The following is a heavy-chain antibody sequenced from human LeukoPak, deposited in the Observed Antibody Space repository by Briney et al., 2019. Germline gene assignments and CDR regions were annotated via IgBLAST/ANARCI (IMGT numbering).Heavy chain of an antibody. CDR2: MHDSGST. V-gene: IGHV4-30-4*07. D-gene: IGHD6-13*01. CDR1: GGSITSGGYS. J-gene: IGHJ5*02. CDR3: ARVVAAAGNNWFDP. Sequence: SETLSLTCAVSGGSITSGGYSWSWIRQTPGKGLEWIAYMHDSGSTYYNPSLKSRIIISLDTSKNQVSLKLRSVTAADTAVYYCARVVAAAGNNWFDPWGQGTLVTVSS.